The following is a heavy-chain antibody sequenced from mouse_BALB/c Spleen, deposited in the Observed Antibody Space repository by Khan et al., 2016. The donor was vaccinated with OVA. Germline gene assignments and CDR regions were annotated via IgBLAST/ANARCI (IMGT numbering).Heavy chain of an antibody. CDR3: ARSTMITTEFVY. V-gene: IGHV1S81*02. J-gene: IGHJ3*01. CDR1: GYTFTSYW. CDR2: INPSNGRT. Sequence: QVQLQQPGAEVVKPGASVKLSCKASGYTFTSYWMLWVKQRPGQGLEWIGEINPSNGRTNYNEKFKSKATLTVDKSSNTAYMQLSSLTSEDSAVCYCARSTMITTEFVYWGQGTLVTVSA. D-gene: IGHD2-4*01.